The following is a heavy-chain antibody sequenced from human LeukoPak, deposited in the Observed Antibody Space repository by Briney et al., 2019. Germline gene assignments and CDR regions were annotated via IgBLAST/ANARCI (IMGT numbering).Heavy chain of an antibody. CDR2: IIPIFGTA. CDR1: GGTFSSYA. CDR3: ARDGIDYSKPPLYYYYYMDV. Sequence: SVKVSCKASGGTFSSYAISWVRQAPGQGLEWMGGIIPIFGTANYAQKFQGRVTITADKSTSTAYMELSSLRSEDTAVYYCARDGIDYSKPPLYYYYYMDVWGKGTTVTVS. V-gene: IGHV1-69*06. J-gene: IGHJ6*03. D-gene: IGHD4-11*01.